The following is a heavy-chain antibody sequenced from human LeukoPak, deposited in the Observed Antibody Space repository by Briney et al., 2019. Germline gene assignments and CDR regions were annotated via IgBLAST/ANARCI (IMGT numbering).Heavy chain of an antibody. J-gene: IGHJ4*02. Sequence: PGGSLRLSCAASGFTFSSYEMNWVRQAPGKGLEWVSYISSSGSTIYYADSVKGRFTISRDNAKNSLYLQMNSLRAEDTAVYYCAREPSSLDYWGQGTLVTVSS. CDR2: ISSSGSTI. CDR1: GFTFSSYE. V-gene: IGHV3-48*03. D-gene: IGHD2-2*01. CDR3: AREPSSLDY.